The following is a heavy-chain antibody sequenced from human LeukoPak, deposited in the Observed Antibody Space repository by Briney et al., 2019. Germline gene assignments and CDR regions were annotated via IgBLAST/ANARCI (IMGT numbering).Heavy chain of an antibody. V-gene: IGHV3-23*01. J-gene: IGHJ4*02. CDR3: AKDYVSRSTGCPDFFDY. CDR2: ITGSGGST. Sequence: GGSLRLSCAASGFXFDSYGITWVRQAPGTGLEWVSGITGSGGSTYYADSVKGRFTISRDNSKNTLDLQMNSLRADDTAVYYCAKDYVSRSTGCPDFFDYWGQGTLVTVSS. CDR1: GFXFDSYG. D-gene: IGHD2-2*01.